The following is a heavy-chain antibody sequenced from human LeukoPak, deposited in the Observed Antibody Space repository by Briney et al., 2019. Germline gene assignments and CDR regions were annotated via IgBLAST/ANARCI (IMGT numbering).Heavy chain of an antibody. Sequence: SETLSLTCAVYGGSFSGYYWSWIRQPPGKGLERIGEINHSGSTNYNPSLKSRVTISVDTSKNQFSLKLSSVTAADTAVYYCAREKGYYYYGMDVWGQGTTVTVSS. CDR2: INHSGST. V-gene: IGHV4-34*01. J-gene: IGHJ6*02. CDR3: AREKGYYYYGMDV. CDR1: GGSFSGYY.